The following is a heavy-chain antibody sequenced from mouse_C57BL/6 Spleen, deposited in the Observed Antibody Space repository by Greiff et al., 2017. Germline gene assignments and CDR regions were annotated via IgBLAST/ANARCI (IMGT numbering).Heavy chain of an antibody. CDR3: TRDGGDYDGTSFAY. D-gene: IGHD2-4*01. J-gene: IGHJ3*01. CDR2: ISSGGDYI. Sequence: EVNLVESGEGLVKPGGSLKLSCAASGFTFSSYAMSWVRQTPEKRLEWVAYISSGGDYIYYADTVKGRFTISRDNARNTLYLQMSSLKSEDTAMYYCTRDGGDYDGTSFAYWGQGTLVTVSA. V-gene: IGHV5-9-1*02. CDR1: GFTFSSYA.